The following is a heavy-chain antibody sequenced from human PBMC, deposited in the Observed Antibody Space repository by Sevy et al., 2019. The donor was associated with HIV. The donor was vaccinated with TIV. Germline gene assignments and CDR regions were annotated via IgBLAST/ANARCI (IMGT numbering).Heavy chain of an antibody. V-gene: IGHV3-33*01. Sequence: GGSLRLSCAASGVTPSTYGIHWVRQAPGKGLEWVAVIGHDGNNKHYADPVKGRLTISRDNSKKKVFLQRDRLRAADTAIYYCASGLRMFADYLLAFFDSWGKGTLVTISS. CDR3: ASGLRMFADYLLAFFDS. D-gene: IGHD3-10*01. CDR1: GVTPSTYG. CDR2: IGHDGNNK. J-gene: IGHJ4*02.